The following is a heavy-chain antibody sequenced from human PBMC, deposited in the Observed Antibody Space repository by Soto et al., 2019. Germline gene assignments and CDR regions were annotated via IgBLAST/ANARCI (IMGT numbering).Heavy chain of an antibody. CDR2: IYHSGST. J-gene: IGHJ4*02. D-gene: IGHD4-17*01. CDR3: ATLYGDYLFDY. V-gene: IGHV4-30-2*01. CDR1: GGSISSGGYS. Sequence: NPSETLSLTCAVSGGSISSGGYSWSWIRQPPGKGLEWIGYIYHSGSTYYNPSLKSRVTISVDRSKNQFSLKLSSVTAADTAVYYCATLYGDYLFDYWGQGTLVTVSS.